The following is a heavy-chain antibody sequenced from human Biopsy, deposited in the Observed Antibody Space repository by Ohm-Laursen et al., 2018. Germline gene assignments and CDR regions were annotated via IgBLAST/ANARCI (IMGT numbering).Heavy chain of an antibody. CDR3: ARVPAYPSIDGYYGLDL. Sequence: ASVKVSCKVSGYTFAGYYLHWVRQAPGHGLEWMGWINPNSGNANYAQSFQGRLTVTGDTSISTAYMELTSLTFDDTAIYYCARVPAYPSIDGYYGLDLWGQGTTVIVSS. V-gene: IGHV1-2*02. CDR1: GYTFAGYY. J-gene: IGHJ6*02. D-gene: IGHD3-9*01. CDR2: INPNSGNA.